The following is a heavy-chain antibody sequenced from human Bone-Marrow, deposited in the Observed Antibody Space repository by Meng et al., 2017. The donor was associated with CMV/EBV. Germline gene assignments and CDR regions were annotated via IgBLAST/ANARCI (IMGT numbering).Heavy chain of an antibody. D-gene: IGHD4-11*01. Sequence: GGSLRLSCAASGFIFSDYYMNWIRQAPGKGPEWVSYISSSSSTIYYADSVKGRFTISRDNAKNSLYLQMNSLRAEDTAVYYCARVTTLYYYYGMDVWGQGTTVTVSS. CDR2: ISSSSSTI. CDR1: GFIFSDYY. J-gene: IGHJ6*02. CDR3: ARVTTLYYYYGMDV. V-gene: IGHV3-11*04.